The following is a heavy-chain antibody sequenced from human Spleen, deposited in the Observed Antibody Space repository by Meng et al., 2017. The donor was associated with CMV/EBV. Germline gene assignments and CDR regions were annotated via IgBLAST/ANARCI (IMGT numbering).Heavy chain of an antibody. J-gene: IGHJ6*02. Sequence: ASVKVSCKASGGTFSSYTISWVRQAPGQGLEWMGWINPKSGDRNYAEKFQGRVTMTWDTAISTAYMELRRLTSDDTAVYYCASPIILVPAVVDYYYGVDVWGRGTTVTVSS. V-gene: IGHV1-2*02. CDR2: INPKSGDR. CDR3: ASPIILVPAVVDYYYGVDV. CDR1: GGTFSSYT. D-gene: IGHD2-2*01.